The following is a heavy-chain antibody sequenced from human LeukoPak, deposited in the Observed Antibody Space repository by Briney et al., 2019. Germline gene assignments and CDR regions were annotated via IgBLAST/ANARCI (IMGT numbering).Heavy chain of an antibody. CDR3: ARQPRPRQYYYYGLDV. CDR2: VSYDGSNK. Sequence: GGSLRLSCAASGFTFSGYAMHWVRQAPGKGLEWVAVVSYDGSNKYYADSVKGRLTISRDNSNNTLYLQMNSLRAEDTAVYFCARQPRPRQYYYYGLDVWGQGTTVTVSS. CDR1: GFTFSGYA. J-gene: IGHJ6*02. D-gene: IGHD1-14*01. V-gene: IGHV3-30*04.